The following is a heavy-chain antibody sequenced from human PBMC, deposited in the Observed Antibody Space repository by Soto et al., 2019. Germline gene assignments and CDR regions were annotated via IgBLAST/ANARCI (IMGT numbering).Heavy chain of an antibody. CDR1: GGTFSSYA. J-gene: IGHJ6*02. D-gene: IGHD2-15*01. Sequence: ASVKVSCKASGGTFSSYAISWVRQAPGQGLEWMGGIIPIFGTANYAQKFQGRVTITADKSTSTAYMELSSLRSEDTAVYYCSGGSLLGNYYYYGMDVWGQGTRVTVSS. V-gene: IGHV1-69*06. CDR3: SGGSLLGNYYYYGMDV. CDR2: IIPIFGTA.